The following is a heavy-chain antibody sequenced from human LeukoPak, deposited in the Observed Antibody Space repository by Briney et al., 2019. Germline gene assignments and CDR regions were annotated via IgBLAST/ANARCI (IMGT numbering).Heavy chain of an antibody. D-gene: IGHD4-23*01. J-gene: IGHJ5*02. Sequence: KPSETLSLTCAVYGGSFSGYYWSWIRQPPGKGLEWIGEINHSGSTNYNPSLKSRVTISVDTSKNQFSLKLSSVTAADTAVYYCARDKAGNSYNWFDPWGQGTLVTVSS. V-gene: IGHV4-34*01. CDR3: ARDKAGNSYNWFDP. CDR1: GGSFSGYY. CDR2: INHSGST.